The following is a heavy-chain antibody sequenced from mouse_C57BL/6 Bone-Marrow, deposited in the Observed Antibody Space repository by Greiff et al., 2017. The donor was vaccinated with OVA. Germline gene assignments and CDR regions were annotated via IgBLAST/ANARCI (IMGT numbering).Heavy chain of an antibody. J-gene: IGHJ1*03. Sequence: DVKLVESGEGLVKPGGSLKLSCAASGFTFSSYAMSWVRQTPEKRLEWVAYISSGGDYIYYAATVKGRFTISRDNARNTLYLQMSSLKSEDTAMYYWTRDKTTVVARTPHWYFDVWGTGTTVTVSS. CDR1: GFTFSSYA. D-gene: IGHD1-1*01. V-gene: IGHV5-9-1*02. CDR3: TRDKTTVVARTPHWYFDV. CDR2: ISSGGDYI.